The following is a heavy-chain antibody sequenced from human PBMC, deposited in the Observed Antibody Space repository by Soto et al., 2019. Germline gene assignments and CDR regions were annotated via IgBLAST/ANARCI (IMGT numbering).Heavy chain of an antibody. Sequence: QVQLVQSGAEVKKPGASVKVSCKASGYTFTNYYIHWVRQAPGQGLEWMGWIDGDSGDTKDAQKFQGWVTMTRDKSINTDYMELSRLKSDDTAVYYCARTPNNGRAGVYGMDVWGQGTTVTVSS. CDR1: GYTFTNYY. J-gene: IGHJ6*02. D-gene: IGHD2-8*01. V-gene: IGHV1-2*04. CDR2: IDGDSGDT. CDR3: ARTPNNGRAGVYGMDV.